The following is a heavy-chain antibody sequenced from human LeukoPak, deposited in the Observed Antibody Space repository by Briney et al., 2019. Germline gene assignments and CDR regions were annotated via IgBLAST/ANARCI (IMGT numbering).Heavy chain of an antibody. V-gene: IGHV3-15*01. CDR2: IKSKTDGGTA. CDR1: GFSFGNAW. Sequence: GGSLRLSCAASGFSFGNAWMDWVRRAPGKGREWVGRIKSKTDGGTAHYAAPVKGRFTISRDDSRNTLYLQMNSLKTEDTAVYYCTRENRHSSGWYGAFDIWGQGTMVTVSS. CDR3: TRENRHSSGWYGAFDI. D-gene: IGHD6-19*01. J-gene: IGHJ3*02.